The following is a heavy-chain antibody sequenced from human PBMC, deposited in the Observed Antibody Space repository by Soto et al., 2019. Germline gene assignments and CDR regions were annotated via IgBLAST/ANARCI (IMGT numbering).Heavy chain of an antibody. V-gene: IGHV3-21*01. CDR3: ARDLGRGTHYGMDV. CDR2: ISSSSSYI. CDR1: GFTFSSYS. Sequence: PGGSLRLSCAASGFTFSSYSMNWVRQAPGKGLEWVSSISSSSSYIYYADSVKGRFTISRDNAKNSLYLQMNSLRAEDTAVYYCARDLGRGTHYGMDVWGQGTTVTVSS. J-gene: IGHJ6*02.